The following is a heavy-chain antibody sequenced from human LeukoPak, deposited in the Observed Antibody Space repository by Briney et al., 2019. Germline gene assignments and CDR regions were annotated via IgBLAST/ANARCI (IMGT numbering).Heavy chain of an antibody. CDR1: GFIFSSYG. CDR3: AKLLSNSGRFLY. CDR2: IRNDGSNK. V-gene: IGHV3-30*02. J-gene: IGHJ4*02. Sequence: PGGSLRLSCAASGFIFSSYGMHWVRQAPGKGLEWVASIRNDGSNKYYADSVKGRFTISRDNSKNTLYLQMNSLRAEDTAVYYCAKLLSNSGRFLYWGQGTLVTVSS. D-gene: IGHD4-23*01.